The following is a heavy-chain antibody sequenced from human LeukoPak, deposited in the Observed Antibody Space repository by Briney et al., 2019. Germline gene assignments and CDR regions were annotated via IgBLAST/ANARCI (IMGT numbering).Heavy chain of an antibody. CDR3: ARDGLTDGTGDY. V-gene: IGHV4-38-2*02. J-gene: IGHJ4*02. D-gene: IGHD3-9*01. CDR1: GDSISSGNY. CDR2: IYYSGST. Sequence: SETLSLTCTVSGDSISSGNYWGWVRQPPGKGLEWIGSIYYSGSTYYNPSLKSRVTISVDTSKNQFSLKLSSVTAADTAVYYCARDGLTDGTGDYWGQGTLVTVSS.